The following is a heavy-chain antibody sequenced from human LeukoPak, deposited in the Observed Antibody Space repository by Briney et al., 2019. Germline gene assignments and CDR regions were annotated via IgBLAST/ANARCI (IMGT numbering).Heavy chain of an antibody. CDR1: GYTFTSNA. J-gene: IGHJ4*02. CDR3: ASFFCTSGLCYYLDY. V-gene: IGHV7-4-1*02. Sequence: GASVKASCKASGYTFTSNALGWVRQAPGQGLEWMGWINTNTGNPTYAQGFTGRFVFSSDTSDNTAYLQISSLQAEDTAVYYCASFFCTSGLCYYLDYWGQGTLVTVSS. D-gene: IGHD2-8*01. CDR2: INTNTGNP.